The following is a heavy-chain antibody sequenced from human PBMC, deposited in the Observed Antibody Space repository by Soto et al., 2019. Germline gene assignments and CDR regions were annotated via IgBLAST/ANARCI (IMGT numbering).Heavy chain of an antibody. Sequence: PGGSLRLSCAASGFTFSSYAMSWVRQAPGRGLEWVSRITGSGGDTYYADSVKGRFTISRDNSKDTLFLQMNSLRAEDTAVYYCAKAGRLVINWFDPWGQGTLVTVSS. CDR3: AKAGRLVINWFDP. V-gene: IGHV3-23*01. J-gene: IGHJ5*02. CDR2: ITGSGGDT. CDR1: GFTFSSYA. D-gene: IGHD2-21*01.